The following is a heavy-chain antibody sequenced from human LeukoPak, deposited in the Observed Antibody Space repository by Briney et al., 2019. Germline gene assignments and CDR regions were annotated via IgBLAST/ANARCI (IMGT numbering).Heavy chain of an antibody. D-gene: IGHD3-3*01. CDR3: ARVSDFGVVLDY. J-gene: IGHJ4*02. CDR2: IIPMFGSA. Sequence: GASVKVSCKASGGTFSIYALSWVRLAPGQGLEWMGGIIPMFGSANYAQKFQGRVTISTDKSASSAYMELSSLRSEDTAVYYCARVSDFGVVLDYWGQGTLVTVSS. V-gene: IGHV1-69*05. CDR1: GGTFSIYA.